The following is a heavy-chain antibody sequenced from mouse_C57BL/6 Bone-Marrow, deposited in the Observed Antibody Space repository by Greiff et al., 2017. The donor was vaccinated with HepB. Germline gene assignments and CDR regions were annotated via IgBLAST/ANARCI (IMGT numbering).Heavy chain of an antibody. CDR1: GYTFTSYW. J-gene: IGHJ3*01. Sequence: QVQLQQPGAELVMPGASVKLSCKASGYTFTSYWMHWVKQRPGQGLEWIGEIDPSDSYTNYNQKFKGKSTLTVDKSSSTNYMQLSSLTSEDSAVYYWSRRGDYGSSYYAYWGQGTLVTVSA. CDR3: SRRGDYGSSYYAY. CDR2: IDPSDSYT. D-gene: IGHD1-1*01. V-gene: IGHV1-69*01.